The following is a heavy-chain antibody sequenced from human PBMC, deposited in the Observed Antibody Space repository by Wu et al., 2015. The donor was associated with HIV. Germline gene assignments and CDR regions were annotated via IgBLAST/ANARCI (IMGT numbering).Heavy chain of an antibody. J-gene: IGHJ4*02. V-gene: IGHV1-2*02. CDR1: GYTFTGYY. CDR2: INPGSGDT. CDR3: ARDPQEVSGWYTH. D-gene: IGHD6-19*01. Sequence: QVQLVQSGAEVKKPGASVRVSCKTSGYTFTGYYIHWVRQAPGQGLEWMGWINPGSGDTSYSQKLQNRVTMTRDTSINTAYMELNRLRFDDTAVYYCARDPQEVSGWYTHWGQGTLVTVSS.